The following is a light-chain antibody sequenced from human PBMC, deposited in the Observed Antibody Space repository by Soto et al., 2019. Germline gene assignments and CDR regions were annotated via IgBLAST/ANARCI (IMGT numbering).Light chain of an antibody. V-gene: IGKV3-11*01. J-gene: IGKJ1*01. CDR3: QQRSNWPPWT. CDR2: DAS. Sequence: EIVLTQSPATLSLSPGERATLSCRPSQSVSSYLAWYQQKPGQAPRLLIYDASNRATGIPARFSGSGSGTDFTLNISSLEPEDFALYYCQQRSNWPPWTFGQGTKVEIK. CDR1: QSVSSY.